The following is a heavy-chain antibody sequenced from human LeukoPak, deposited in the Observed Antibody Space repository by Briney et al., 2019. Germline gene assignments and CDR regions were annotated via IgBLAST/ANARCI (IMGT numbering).Heavy chain of an antibody. V-gene: IGHV3-23*01. CDR2: LSTSGGST. Sequence: PGGSLRLSCAASGFTFTSCAMSWVRQVPGKGLEWVSTLSTSGGSTYYADSVKGRFTISRDNSKNTLYLQLNSLGAEDTAIYYCAKRGFYDGSGRFYFDNWGQGTLVTVSS. CDR3: AKRGFYDGSGRFYFDN. D-gene: IGHD3-22*01. J-gene: IGHJ4*02. CDR1: GFTFTSCA.